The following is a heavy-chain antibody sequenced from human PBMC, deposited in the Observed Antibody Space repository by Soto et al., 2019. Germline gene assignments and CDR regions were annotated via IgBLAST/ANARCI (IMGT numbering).Heavy chain of an antibody. CDR1: GYTFSTYG. D-gene: IGHD1-26*01. CDR3: ASPSYRLIDYYYYGMDV. V-gene: IGHV1-3*01. Sequence: GASVKVSCKASGYTFSTYGMHWVRQAPGQSLEWMGWLNGGTGQTRYSQRFQDRVIITRDTSASTGYMELSSLRSEDTAVYYCASPSYRLIDYYYYGMDVWGQGTTVTVSS. J-gene: IGHJ6*02. CDR2: LNGGTGQT.